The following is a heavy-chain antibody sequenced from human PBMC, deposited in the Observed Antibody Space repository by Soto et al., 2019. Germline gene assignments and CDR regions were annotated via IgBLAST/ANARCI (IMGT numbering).Heavy chain of an antibody. J-gene: IGHJ6*02. Sequence: LRLSCAASGFTFSSNSMNWVRQAPGKGLEWVSSISSSSRYIYYADSVKGRFTISRDNAKNSLYLQMNSLRAEDTAVYYCARDPGIVGATVYSYGMDAWGQGTLSTVAS. CDR3: ARDPGIVGATVYSYGMDA. V-gene: IGHV3-21*01. CDR1: GFTFSSNS. D-gene: IGHD1-26*01. CDR2: ISSSSRYI.